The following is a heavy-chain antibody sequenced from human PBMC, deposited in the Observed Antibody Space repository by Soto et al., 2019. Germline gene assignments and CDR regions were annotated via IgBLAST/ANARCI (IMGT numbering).Heavy chain of an antibody. V-gene: IGHV1-2*02. CDR1: GYTFTGYY. CDR3: ARSRRSAGYSYGLYYYYGMDV. J-gene: IGHJ6*02. Sequence: ASVKVSCKASGYTFTGYYMHWVRQAPGQGLEWMGWINPNSGGTNYAQKFQGRVTMTRDTSISTAYMELSRLRSDDTAVYYCARSRRSAGYSYGLYYYYGMDVWGQGTTVTVSS. CDR2: INPNSGGT. D-gene: IGHD5-18*01.